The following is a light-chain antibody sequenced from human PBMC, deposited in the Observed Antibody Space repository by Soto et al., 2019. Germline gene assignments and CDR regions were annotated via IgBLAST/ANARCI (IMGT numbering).Light chain of an antibody. J-gene: IGKJ1*01. V-gene: IGKV3-20*01. CDR3: QQYGISPST. CDR2: GTS. Sequence: EIELTQSPGTLSLSPGERATLSCRASQSVSSSLAWYQQKPGQAPRLLIYGTSNRATAIPDRFSGSGSGADFTLTISRLEPEDFALYYCQQYGISPSTFGPGTKVEI. CDR1: QSVSSS.